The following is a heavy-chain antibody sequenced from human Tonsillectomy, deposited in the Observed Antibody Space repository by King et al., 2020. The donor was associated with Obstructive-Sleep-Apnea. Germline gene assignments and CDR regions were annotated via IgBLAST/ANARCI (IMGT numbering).Heavy chain of an antibody. V-gene: IGHV3-33*01. D-gene: IGHD1-14*01. CDR3: ARDQAAGTSPEFYYYYGMDV. J-gene: IGHJ6*02. CDR2: IWYDGSNK. CDR1: GFTFSSYG. Sequence: VKLVESGGGVVQPGRSLRLSCAASGFTFSSYGMHWVRQAPGKGLEWVAVIWYDGSNKHYADSVKGRFTISRDNSKNTLYLQMNSLRAEDTAVYYCARDQAAGTSPEFYYYYGMDVWGQGTTVTVSS.